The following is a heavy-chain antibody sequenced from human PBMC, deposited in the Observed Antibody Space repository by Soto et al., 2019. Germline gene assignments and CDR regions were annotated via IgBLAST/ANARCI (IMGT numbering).Heavy chain of an antibody. CDR2: ISYDGSNK. Sequence: PGGSLRLSCAASGFTFSSYGMHWVRQAPGKGLEWVAVISYDGSNKYYADSVKGRFTISRDNSKNTLYLQMNSLRAEDTAVYYCAKDYIAAAGTRDDYWGQGTLVTVSS. V-gene: IGHV3-30*18. J-gene: IGHJ4*02. CDR1: GFTFSSYG. CDR3: AKDYIAAAGTRDDY. D-gene: IGHD6-13*01.